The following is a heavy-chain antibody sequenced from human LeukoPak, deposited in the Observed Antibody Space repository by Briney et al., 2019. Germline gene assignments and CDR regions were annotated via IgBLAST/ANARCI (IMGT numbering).Heavy chain of an antibody. CDR3: ARDRTTVTLFDY. CDR2: ISTDGAIT. Sequence: GGSLRLSCAASGFTFTSVWMHWFRQAPGKGLVWVSRISTDGAITGYADSVKGRFTISRDNAKNTLYLQMNSLRAEDTAVYYCARDRTTVTLFDYWGQGALVTVCS. CDR1: GFTFTSVW. V-gene: IGHV3-74*01. D-gene: IGHD4-17*01. J-gene: IGHJ4*02.